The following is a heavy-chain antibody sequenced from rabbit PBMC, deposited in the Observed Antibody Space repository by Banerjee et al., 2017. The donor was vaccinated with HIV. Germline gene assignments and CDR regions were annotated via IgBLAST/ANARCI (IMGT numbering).Heavy chain of an antibody. D-gene: IGHD8-1*01. CDR2: IYVDSGST. CDR3: ARDVRVGIRYFDL. CDR1: GFSFSSGYD. V-gene: IGHV1S45*01. Sequence: QEQLEESGGDLVKPEGSLTLTCTASGFSFSSGYDMCWVRQAPGKGLEWIACIYVDSGSTYYASWAKGRFTISKTSSTTVTLQMTSLTAADTATYFCARDVRVGIRYFDLWGPGTLVTVS. J-gene: IGHJ4*01.